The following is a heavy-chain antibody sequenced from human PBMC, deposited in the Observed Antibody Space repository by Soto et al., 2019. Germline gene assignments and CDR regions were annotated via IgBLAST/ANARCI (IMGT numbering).Heavy chain of an antibody. J-gene: IGHJ5*02. CDR2: IYYSGST. Sequence: SETLSLTCTVSGGSISSYDWSWIRQPPGKGLEWIGYIYYSGSTNYNPSLKSRVTISVDTSKNQFSLKLSSVTDADTAVYYCARFAYGSGSYRYNWFDPWGQGTLVTVSS. V-gene: IGHV4-59*08. D-gene: IGHD3-10*01. CDR1: GGSISSYD. CDR3: ARFAYGSGSYRYNWFDP.